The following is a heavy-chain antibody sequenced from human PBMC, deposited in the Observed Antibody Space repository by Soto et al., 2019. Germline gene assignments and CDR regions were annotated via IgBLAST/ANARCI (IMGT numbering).Heavy chain of an antibody. D-gene: IGHD3-22*01. CDR2: ISYSGST. V-gene: IGHV4-39*01. CDR3: ARQSYDSSDYFDY. J-gene: IGHJ4*02. Sequence: SETLSLTCTVSGGSISSSSYYWGWIRQPPGKGLEWIGSISYSGSTSYKPSLHSRVTISVDTSRIHFSLKLISVTAADTAVYYCARQSYDSSDYFDYWGQGTLVTVSS. CDR1: GGSISSSSYY.